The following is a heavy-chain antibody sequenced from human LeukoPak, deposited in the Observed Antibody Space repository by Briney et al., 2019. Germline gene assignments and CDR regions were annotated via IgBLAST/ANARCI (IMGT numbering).Heavy chain of an antibody. Sequence: GGSLRLSCATSGFTFSSHGMHWVRQAPGRGLEWVAVIWYDGGNKYYGDSVKGRFTISRDHSKNTLYLQMDSLRAEDTAVYFCARELGGSASTYGMDVWGQGTTVTVSS. CDR2: IWYDGGNK. J-gene: IGHJ6*02. V-gene: IGHV3-33*01. CDR1: GFTFSSHG. D-gene: IGHD2-2*01. CDR3: ARELGGSASTYGMDV.